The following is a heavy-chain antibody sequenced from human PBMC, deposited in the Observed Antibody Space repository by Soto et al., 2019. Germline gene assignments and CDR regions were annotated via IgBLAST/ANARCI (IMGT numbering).Heavy chain of an antibody. D-gene: IGHD6-13*01. Sequence: SETLSLTFSVYGWSFSGYDWSWIRQPPGKGLEWIGEINHSGSTNYNPSLKSRVTISVDTSKNQFSLKLSSVTAADTAVYYCARVHSSSWFFEYWGQGTLVIVSS. J-gene: IGHJ4*02. CDR2: INHSGST. V-gene: IGHV4-34*01. CDR3: ARVHSSSWFFEY. CDR1: GWSFSGYD.